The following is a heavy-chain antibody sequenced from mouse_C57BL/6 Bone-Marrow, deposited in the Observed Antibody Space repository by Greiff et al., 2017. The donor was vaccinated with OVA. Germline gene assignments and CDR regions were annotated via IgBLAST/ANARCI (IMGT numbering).Heavy chain of an antibody. V-gene: IGHV14-2*01. CDR2: IDPEDGET. CDR3: ARKWLLRYWYFDV. J-gene: IGHJ1*03. D-gene: IGHD2-3*01. Sequence: EVQLQQSGAELVKPGASVKLSCTASGFNFKDYYMHWVQQSPEQGLEWIGRIDPEDGETKSAPKFQGKATITADTSSTTAYLQLSSLTSEDTAVYYCARKWLLRYWYFDVWGTGTTVTVSS. CDR1: GFNFKDYY.